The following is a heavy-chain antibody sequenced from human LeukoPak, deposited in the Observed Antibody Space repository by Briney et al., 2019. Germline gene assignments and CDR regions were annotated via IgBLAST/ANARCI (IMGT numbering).Heavy chain of an antibody. V-gene: IGHV3-30*18. D-gene: IGHD3-22*01. CDR2: ISYDGSNK. CDR3: ANNYYDSSGYYYDY. Sequence: GGSLRLSCAASGFTFSSYGMSWVRQAPGKGLEWVAVISYDGSNKYYADSVKGRFTISRDNSKNTLYLQMNSLRAEDTAVYYCANNYYDSSGYYYDYWGQGTLVTVSS. J-gene: IGHJ4*02. CDR1: GFTFSSYG.